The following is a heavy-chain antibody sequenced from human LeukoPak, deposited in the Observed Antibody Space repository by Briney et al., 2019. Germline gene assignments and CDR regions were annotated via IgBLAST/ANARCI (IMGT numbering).Heavy chain of an antibody. J-gene: IGHJ5*02. Sequence: PGGSLRLSCAASGFTFSSYAMSWVRQAPGKGLEWVSAISGSGGSTYYAYSVKGRFTISRANSNNTLYLQMNSLSADATAVYYCASYDFWSGYYPWGQGTLVTVSS. CDR1: GFTFSSYA. CDR3: ASYDFWSGYYP. V-gene: IGHV3-23*01. CDR2: ISGSGGST. D-gene: IGHD3-3*01.